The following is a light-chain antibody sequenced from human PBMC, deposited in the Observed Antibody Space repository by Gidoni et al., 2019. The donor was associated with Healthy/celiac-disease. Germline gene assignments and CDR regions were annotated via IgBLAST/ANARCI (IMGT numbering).Light chain of an antibody. Sequence: DIQMTQSPSSLSASVGDRVTITCRVSQSISSYLNWYQQKPGKAPKLLIYAASSLQSGVPSRFSGSGSGTDFTLTISSLQPEDFATYYCQQSYSTLPFTFGPGTKVDIK. CDR2: AAS. J-gene: IGKJ3*01. CDR3: QQSYSTLPFT. CDR1: QSISSY. V-gene: IGKV1-39*01.